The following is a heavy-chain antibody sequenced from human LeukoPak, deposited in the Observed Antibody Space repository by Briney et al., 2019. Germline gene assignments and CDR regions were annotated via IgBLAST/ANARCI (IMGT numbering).Heavy chain of an antibody. V-gene: IGHV4-59*12. CDR2: IYYSGST. CDR3: ARGGRASGWSRYYFDY. D-gene: IGHD6-19*01. Sequence: SETLSLTCTVSGGSISPYYWSWIRQPPGKGLEWIGYIYYSGSTNYNPSLKSRVTISVDTSKNQFSLKLSSVTAADTAVYYCARGGRASGWSRYYFDYWGQGTLVTVSS. J-gene: IGHJ4*02. CDR1: GGSISPYY.